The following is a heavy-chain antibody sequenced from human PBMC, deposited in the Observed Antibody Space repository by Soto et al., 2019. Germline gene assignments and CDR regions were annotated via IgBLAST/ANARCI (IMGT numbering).Heavy chain of an antibody. CDR2: IYYSGST. CDR3: ARDFWTTANT. D-gene: IGHD4-17*01. J-gene: IGHJ5*02. Sequence: TLSLTCTVSGGSLSSGGYYWSWIRQHPGKGLEWIGYIYYSGSTYYNPSLKSRVTISVDTSKNQFSLKLSSVTAADTAVYYCARDFWTTANTWGQGTLVTVSS. V-gene: IGHV4-31*03. CDR1: GGSLSSGGYY.